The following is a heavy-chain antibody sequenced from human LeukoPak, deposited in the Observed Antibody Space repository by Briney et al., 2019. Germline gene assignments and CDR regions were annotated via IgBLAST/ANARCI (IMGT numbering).Heavy chain of an antibody. D-gene: IGHD6-13*01. V-gene: IGHV4-59*01. CDR1: GGPLQSNP. J-gene: IGHJ5*02. Sequence: SETLSLTCTVSGGPLQSNPWTSRRQPPGKGLEWIGYIYYSGTTNYNPSLKSRVTMSVDMSKNQFSLKLSSVTAADTAVYYCARRSCSWTNWFAPWGQGTLVTVSS. CDR2: IYYSGTT. CDR3: ARRSCSWTNWFAP.